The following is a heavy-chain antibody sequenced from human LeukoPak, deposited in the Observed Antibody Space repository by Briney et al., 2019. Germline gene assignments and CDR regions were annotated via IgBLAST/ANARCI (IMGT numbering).Heavy chain of an antibody. CDR2: ISGSGIST. J-gene: IGHJ4*02. CDR3: AKGDNNILTGYYNSFDS. D-gene: IGHD3-9*01. CDR1: GFTFSDYA. V-gene: IGHV3-23*01. Sequence: GGSLRLSCAASGFTFSDYAMTWIRQAPGKGLEWVSTISGSGISTYFADSVKGRFTISRDNSRNTLLLQMNSLRAEDTALFYCAKGDNNILTGYYNSFDSWGQGTLATVSS.